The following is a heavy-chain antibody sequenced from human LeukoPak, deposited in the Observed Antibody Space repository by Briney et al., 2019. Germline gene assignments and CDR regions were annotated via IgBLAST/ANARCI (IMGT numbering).Heavy chain of an antibody. CDR3: ARGTKWEVAVAGSEYFQH. Sequence: SETLSLTCAVYGGSFSGYYWSWIRQPPGKGLEWIGEINHSGSTNYNPSLKSRVTISVDTSNNQFSLKLSSVTAADTAVYYCARGTKWEVAVAGSEYFQHWGQGTLVTVSS. CDR2: INHSGST. J-gene: IGHJ1*01. V-gene: IGHV4-34*01. CDR1: GGSFSGYY. D-gene: IGHD6-19*01.